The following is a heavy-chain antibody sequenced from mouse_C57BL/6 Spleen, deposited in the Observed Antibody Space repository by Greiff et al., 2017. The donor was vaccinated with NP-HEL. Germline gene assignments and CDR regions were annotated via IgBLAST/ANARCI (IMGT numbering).Heavy chain of an antibody. V-gene: IGHV1-64*01. Sequence: QVQLQQSGAELVKPGASVKLSCKASGYTFTSYWMHWVKQRPGQGLEWIGMIHPNSGSTNYNEKFKSKATLTVDKSSSTAYMQLSSLTSEDSAVYYCARSTVVATRVFAYWGQGTLVTVSA. CDR2: IHPNSGST. D-gene: IGHD1-1*01. CDR1: GYTFTSYW. J-gene: IGHJ3*01. CDR3: ARSTVVATRVFAY.